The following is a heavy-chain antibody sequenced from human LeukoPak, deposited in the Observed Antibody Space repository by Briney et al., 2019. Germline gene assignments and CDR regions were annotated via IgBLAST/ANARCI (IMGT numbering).Heavy chain of an antibody. CDR3: ARGRGYSTYLHHFDY. D-gene: IGHD6-13*01. V-gene: IGHV4-34*01. CDR1: GGSFSGYY. Sequence: SETLSLTCAVYGGSFSGYYWSWIRQPPGKGLEWVGEINHSGSTNYNPSRKSRGTISVDTSKNQFSLKLSSVTAADTAVYYCARGRGYSTYLHHFDYWGQGTLVTVSS. J-gene: IGHJ4*02. CDR2: INHSGST.